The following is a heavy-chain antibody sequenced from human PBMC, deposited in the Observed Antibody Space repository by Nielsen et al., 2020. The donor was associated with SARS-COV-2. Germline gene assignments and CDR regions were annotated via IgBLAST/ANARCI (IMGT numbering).Heavy chain of an antibody. V-gene: IGHV3-11*05. CDR1: GFTFSDYY. D-gene: IGHD3-10*01. J-gene: IGHJ4*02. CDR3: AKGFGDSNYLDY. Sequence: GESLKTSCAASGFTFSDYYMSWIRQAPGKGLEWGSYISSSSSYTNYADSVKGRFTISRDNAKNSLYLQMNSLRAENTALYHCAKGFGDSNYLDYWGQGTLVTVSS. CDR2: ISSSSSYT.